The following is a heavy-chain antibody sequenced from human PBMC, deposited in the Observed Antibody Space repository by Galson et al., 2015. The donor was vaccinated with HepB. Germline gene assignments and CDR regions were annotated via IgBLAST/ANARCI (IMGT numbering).Heavy chain of an antibody. CDR2: VNRGGSA. CDR3: VAGPFGPRFQFWYSPVYLQH. V-gene: IGHV4-34*01. J-gene: IGHJ1*01. Sequence: LSLTCGVSSGSFTNYDWNWVRQAPGKGPEWIGEVNRGGSANVNPSLQSRVTITRDTSKSQFSLRLRSITAADPAMYYCVAGPFGPRFQFWYSPVYLQHWGRGTQVIVSS. CDR1: SGSFTNYD. D-gene: IGHD2-21*01.